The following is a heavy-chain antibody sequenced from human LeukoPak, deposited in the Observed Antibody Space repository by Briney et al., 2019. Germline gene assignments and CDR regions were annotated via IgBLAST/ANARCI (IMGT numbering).Heavy chain of an antibody. D-gene: IGHD6-13*01. CDR3: ARLSWSLNYYYYMDV. CDR1: GGSFSGYY. Sequence: SETLSLTCAVYGGSFSGYYWSWIRQPPGKGLEWIGEINHSGSTNYNPSLKSRVTISVDTSKNQFSLKLSSVTAADTAVYYCARLSWSLNYYYYMDVWGKGTTVTVSS. V-gene: IGHV4-34*01. CDR2: INHSGST. J-gene: IGHJ6*03.